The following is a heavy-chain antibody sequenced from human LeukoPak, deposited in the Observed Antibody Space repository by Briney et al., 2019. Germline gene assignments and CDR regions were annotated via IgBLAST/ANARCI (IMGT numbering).Heavy chain of an antibody. CDR2: INSDGSTT. CDR3: TRPESSSSLACDH. D-gene: IGHD2-2*01. CDR1: GFTFSSSW. V-gene: IGHV3-74*01. J-gene: IGHJ4*02. Sequence: GGSQRLSCAASGFTFSSSWMHWVRQAPGKGLVWVSRINSDGSTTNYADSVKGRFIISRDNAKNTLYLQMNSLRAEDTAVYYCTRPESSSSLACDHWGQGTLVTVSS.